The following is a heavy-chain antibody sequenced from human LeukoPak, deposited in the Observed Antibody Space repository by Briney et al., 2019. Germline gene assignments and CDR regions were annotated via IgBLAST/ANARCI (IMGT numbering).Heavy chain of an antibody. D-gene: IGHD3-16*02. V-gene: IGHV3-21*01. J-gene: IGHJ3*02. Sequence: PGGSLRLSCAASGFTFSSYSMNWVRQAPGKGLEWVSSIGSSSSSIYYADSLKGRFTISRDNAKNSLYLQMNSLRAEDTAVYYCARVRAYDYVWGSYRLEAFDIWGQGTMVTVSS. CDR3: ARVRAYDYVWGSYRLEAFDI. CDR2: IGSSSSSI. CDR1: GFTFSSYS.